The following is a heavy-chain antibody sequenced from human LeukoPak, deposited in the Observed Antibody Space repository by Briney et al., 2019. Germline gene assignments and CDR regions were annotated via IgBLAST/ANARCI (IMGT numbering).Heavy chain of an antibody. Sequence: PSETLSLTCAVYGGSFSGYYWSWIRQPPGKGLEWIGEINHSGSTNYNPSLKSRVTISVDTSKNQFSLKLSSVTAADTAVYYCARRRRGLGSREWLPRSDPVAPFDYWGQGTLVTVSS. V-gene: IGHV4-34*01. J-gene: IGHJ4*02. D-gene: IGHD3-3*01. CDR1: GGSFSGYY. CDR3: ARRRRGLGSREWLPRSDPVAPFDY. CDR2: INHSGST.